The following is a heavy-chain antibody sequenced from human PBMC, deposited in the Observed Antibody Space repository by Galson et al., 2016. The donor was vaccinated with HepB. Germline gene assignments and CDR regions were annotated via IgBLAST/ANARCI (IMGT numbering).Heavy chain of an antibody. V-gene: IGHV1-46*03. D-gene: IGHD1-26*01. Sequence: SVKVSCKASGYSFTTYYMHWVRQAPGQGLEWMGIINSSGGSTNYAQKFQGRVTMTRDTSTTTVYMDLSSLRSEDTAVYYCARGALVRGTYPDYWGQGTLVTVSS. CDR3: ARGALVRGTYPDY. J-gene: IGHJ4*02. CDR2: INSSGGST. CDR1: GYSFTTYY.